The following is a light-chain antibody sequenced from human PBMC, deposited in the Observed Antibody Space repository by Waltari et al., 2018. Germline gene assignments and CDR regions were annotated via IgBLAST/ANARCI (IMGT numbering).Light chain of an antibody. J-gene: IGKJ2*01. CDR2: KPF. CDR1: QSISIW. V-gene: IGKV1-5*03. CDR3: QHYNNYPVA. Sequence: DIQMTPSPSTLSASVGARVTITCRASQSISIWLAWYQQKPGKAPKLLISKPFSLESGVPSRFSGSGSGTEFTLTISNLQPDDFATYYCQHYNNYPVAFGQGTKLEI.